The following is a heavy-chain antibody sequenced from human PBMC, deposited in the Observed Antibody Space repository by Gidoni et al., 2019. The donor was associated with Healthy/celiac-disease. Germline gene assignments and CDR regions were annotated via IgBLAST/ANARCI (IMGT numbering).Heavy chain of an antibody. Sequence: EVQLVESGGGLIQPGGSLRLSCAASGFTVSSNYMSWVRQAPGKGLEWVSVIYSGGSTYYADSVKGRFTISRDNSKNTLYLQMNSLRAEDTAVYYRASWPRSVVVIAPLGMDVWGKGPRSPSPQ. CDR2: IYSGGST. V-gene: IGHV3-53*01. CDR3: ASWPRSVVVIAPLGMDV. J-gene: IGHJ6*01. CDR1: GFTVSSNY. D-gene: IGHD2-21*01.